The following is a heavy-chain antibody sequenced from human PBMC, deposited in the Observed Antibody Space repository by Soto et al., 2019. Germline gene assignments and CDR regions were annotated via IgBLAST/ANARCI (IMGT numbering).Heavy chain of an antibody. Sequence: QVQLMQSGAEVKKPGASVKVSCKASGDTFTDYYIHWVRQAPGQGLEWMGTVNPSGGHTTYAQYFLGRVTMTRDTSTSTLYMELTSLTSDDTAIYYCARGGHVVVVTAALDYGGQGTLVTVSS. D-gene: IGHD2-21*02. V-gene: IGHV1-46*01. CDR1: GDTFTDYY. CDR3: ARGGHVVVVTAALDY. J-gene: IGHJ4*02. CDR2: VNPSGGHT.